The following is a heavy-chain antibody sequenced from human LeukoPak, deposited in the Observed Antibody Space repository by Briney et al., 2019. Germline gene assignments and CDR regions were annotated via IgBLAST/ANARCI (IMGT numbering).Heavy chain of an antibody. CDR3: ATNPPDLTATTIDY. Sequence: ASVKVSCKASGYTFTSYGISWVRQAPGQGLEWMGWISAYNGNTNYAQKLQGRVTMTRDTSISTAYMELSRLRSDDTAVYYCATNPPDLTATTIDYWGQGTLVTVSS. CDR1: GYTFTSYG. D-gene: IGHD2-15*01. CDR2: ISAYNGNT. J-gene: IGHJ4*02. V-gene: IGHV1-18*01.